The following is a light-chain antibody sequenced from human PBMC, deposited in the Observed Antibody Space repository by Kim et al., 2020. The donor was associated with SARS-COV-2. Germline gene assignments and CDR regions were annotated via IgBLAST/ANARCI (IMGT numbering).Light chain of an antibody. CDR1: QSLLHSNGHTY. J-gene: IGKJ1*01. V-gene: IGKV2-28*01. Sequence: DIVMTQSPLSLPVTPGEPASISCRSSQSLLHSNGHTYLDWYLQKPGQSPQLLIYLGFNRASGVPDRFSASGSGTDFILKISRVEAEDVGVYYCMQALQTPWTFGQGTKVEI. CDR2: LGF. CDR3: MQALQTPWT.